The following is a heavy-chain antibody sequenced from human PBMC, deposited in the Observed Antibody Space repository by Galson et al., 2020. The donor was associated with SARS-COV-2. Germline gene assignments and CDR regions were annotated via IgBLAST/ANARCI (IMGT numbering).Heavy chain of an antibody. CDR1: GFTFSSYS. Sequence: GGSLRLSCAASGFTFSSYSMNWVRQAPGKGLEWVSSISSSSSYIYYADSVKGRFTISRDNAKNSLYLQMNSLRAEDTAVYYCARDPLYYGDYGGDYWGQGTLVTVSS. V-gene: IGHV3-21*01. CDR3: ARDPLYYGDYGGDY. J-gene: IGHJ4*02. CDR2: ISSSSSYI. D-gene: IGHD4-17*01.